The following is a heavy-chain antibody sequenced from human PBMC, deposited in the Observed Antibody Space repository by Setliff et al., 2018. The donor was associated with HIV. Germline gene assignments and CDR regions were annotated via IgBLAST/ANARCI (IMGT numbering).Heavy chain of an antibody. D-gene: IGHD2-8*02. Sequence: SETLSLTCAVYGGTFSDYSWTWIRRPPGKGLEWIGEIHHSGRTEYNPSLTSRISMSVDSSKKQFSLRMSSVAAADTAVYYCARGRCTGGTCSGRYSYLRIDVWGKGTTVTVSS. CDR2: IHHSGRT. V-gene: IGHV4-34*01. CDR3: ARGRCTGGTCSGRYSYLRIDV. CDR1: GGTFSDYS. J-gene: IGHJ6*03.